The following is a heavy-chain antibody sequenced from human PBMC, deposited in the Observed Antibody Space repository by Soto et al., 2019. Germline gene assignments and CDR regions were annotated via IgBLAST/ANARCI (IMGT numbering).Heavy chain of an antibody. CDR1: GGTFSSYA. CDR3: ARAGRSDVRYSSSRPYWYFDL. V-gene: IGHV1-69*13. D-gene: IGHD6-6*01. J-gene: IGHJ2*01. Sequence: SVKVSCKASGGTFSSYAISWVRQAPGQGLEWMGGIIPIFGTANYAQKFQGRVTITADESTSTAYMELSSLRSEDTAVYYCARAGRSDVRYSSSRPYWYFDLWGRGALVTVSS. CDR2: IIPIFGTA.